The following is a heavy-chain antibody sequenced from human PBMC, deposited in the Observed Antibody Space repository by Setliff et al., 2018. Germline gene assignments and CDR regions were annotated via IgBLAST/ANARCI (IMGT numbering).Heavy chain of an antibody. CDR1: GFNFSRYW. D-gene: IGHD7-27*01. Sequence: LRLSCAASGFNFSRYWMYWVRQVPGKGLVWVSRINPDGSITNYADSVRGRFTISRDNAKNTLYLQMNSLRAEDTAVYFCASIDWGENFYNMDVWGKGTTVTVSS. J-gene: IGHJ6*03. V-gene: IGHV3-74*01. CDR3: ASIDWGENFYNMDV. CDR2: INPDGSIT.